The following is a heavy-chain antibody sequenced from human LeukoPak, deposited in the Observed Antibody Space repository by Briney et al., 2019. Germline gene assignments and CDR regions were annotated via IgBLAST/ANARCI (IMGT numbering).Heavy chain of an antibody. V-gene: IGHV3-7*01. J-gene: IGHJ4*02. Sequence: PGGSLRLSCAASGFTFRNYWMSWIRQAPGRGLEWVANIKLDGTQKNYIQSVRGRFTISRDNARNFLYLQLNSLRAEDTAVYYCARDIYGSGPPVGDTIDYWGQGTLVTVSS. D-gene: IGHD3-10*01. CDR1: GFTFRNYW. CDR2: IKLDGTQK. CDR3: ARDIYGSGPPVGDTIDY.